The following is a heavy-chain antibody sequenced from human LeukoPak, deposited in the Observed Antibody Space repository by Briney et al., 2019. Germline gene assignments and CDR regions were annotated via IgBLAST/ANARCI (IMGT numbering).Heavy chain of an antibody. V-gene: IGHV4-59*08. CDR3: ATLRGSSSAAFDY. CDR1: SGSISSDY. J-gene: IGHJ4*02. D-gene: IGHD2-2*01. Sequence: SETLSLTCTVSSGSISSDYWSWVRQHPGKGLEWIGYIHYSGATNYSPSLNSRVTISIVTSKNQFSLNLRSVTAADTAVYYCATLRGSSSAAFDYWGQGTLVTVSS. CDR2: IHYSGAT.